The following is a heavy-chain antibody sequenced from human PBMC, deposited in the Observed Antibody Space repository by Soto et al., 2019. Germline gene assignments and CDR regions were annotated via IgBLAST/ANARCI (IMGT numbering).Heavy chain of an antibody. CDR1: GFTFSSYG. J-gene: IGHJ5*02. CDR2: ISYDGSNK. CDR3: ARDPMVRGPFDP. Sequence: GGSLRLSCAASGFTFSSYGMHWVRQAPGKGLEWVAVISYDGSNKYYADSVKGRFTISRDNAKNSLYLQMNSLRAEDTAVYYCARDPMVRGPFDPWGQGTLVTVSS. V-gene: IGHV3-30*03. D-gene: IGHD3-10*01.